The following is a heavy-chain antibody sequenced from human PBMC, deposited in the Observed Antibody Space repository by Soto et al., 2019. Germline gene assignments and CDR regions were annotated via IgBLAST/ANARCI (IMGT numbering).Heavy chain of an antibody. V-gene: IGHV3-23*01. CDR2: VSAGGDMT. CDR1: GFTFSSYA. D-gene: IGHD3-10*01. Sequence: DVQLLESGGDLVQPGGSLRLSCAASGFTFSSYAMSWVRQAPGKGLEWGSSVSAGGDMTYYSDSVKGRFTISRDNSNNALFLQLNSLRAEDTALYYCARGDRGGSGSPASYYYSGLDVWGQGTKVTVSS. J-gene: IGHJ6*02. CDR3: ARGDRGGSGSPASYYYSGLDV.